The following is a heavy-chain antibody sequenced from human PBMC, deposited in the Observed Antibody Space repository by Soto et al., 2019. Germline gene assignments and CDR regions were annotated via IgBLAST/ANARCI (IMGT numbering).Heavy chain of an antibody. CDR1: GYTFTNYG. V-gene: IGHV1-18*01. J-gene: IGHJ4*02. D-gene: IGHD1-26*01. Sequence: QVQLVQSGAEVKKPGASVKVSCKASGYTFTNYGFSWVRQAPGQGLEWLGWISAYIGNTKYADNLQGRVTMTTDTSTNTAYMELGSLTSGDTAVYYCASDWAAWDIALVPYFDYWGQGTLVTVSS. CDR2: ISAYIGNT. CDR3: ASDWAAWDIALVPYFDY.